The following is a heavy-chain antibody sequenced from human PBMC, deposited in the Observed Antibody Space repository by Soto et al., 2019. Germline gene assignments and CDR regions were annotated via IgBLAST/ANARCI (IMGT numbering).Heavy chain of an antibody. D-gene: IGHD3-10*01. CDR3: ARGRGSMVRGVMFDY. CDR2: INHSGST. Sequence: QVQLQQWGAGLLKPSETLSLTCAVYGGSFSGYYWSWIRQPPGKGLEWIGEINHSGSTNYNPSLKSRVTISVDTSKNQFSLKLSSVTAADTAVYYCARGRGSMVRGVMFDYWGQGTLVTVSS. CDR1: GGSFSGYY. V-gene: IGHV4-34*01. J-gene: IGHJ4*02.